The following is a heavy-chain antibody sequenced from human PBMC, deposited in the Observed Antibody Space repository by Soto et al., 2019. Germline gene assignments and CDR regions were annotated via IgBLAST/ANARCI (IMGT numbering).Heavy chain of an antibody. V-gene: IGHV1-2*02. D-gene: IGHD2-15*01. CDR3: ARGSLYYYGMDV. CDR1: GYTFTGYY. CDR2: IIPNSGGT. Sequence: ASVKVSCKASGYTFTGYYMHWVRQAPGQGLEWMGWIIPNSGGTNYAQKLQGRVTITRDKSISTAYMELSRLRSEDTAVYYCARGSLYYYGMDVWGQGTTVTVSS. J-gene: IGHJ6*02.